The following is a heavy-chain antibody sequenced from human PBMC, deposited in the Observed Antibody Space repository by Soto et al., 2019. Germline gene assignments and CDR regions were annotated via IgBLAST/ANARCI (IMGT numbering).Heavy chain of an antibody. V-gene: IGHV3-23*01. D-gene: IGHD2-2*01. Sequence: PGGSLRLSCAASEFTFSNYAMSWVRQAPGKGLEWVSSISDNGGTTYYADSVKGRFTISRDNSKNTLYMQMNSLRAEDTAVYYCANDLSRYFSSTSCLAAATLFEYWGQGTLVTVST. CDR2: ISDNGGTT. CDR1: EFTFSNYA. CDR3: ANDLSRYFSSTSCLAAATLFEY. J-gene: IGHJ4*02.